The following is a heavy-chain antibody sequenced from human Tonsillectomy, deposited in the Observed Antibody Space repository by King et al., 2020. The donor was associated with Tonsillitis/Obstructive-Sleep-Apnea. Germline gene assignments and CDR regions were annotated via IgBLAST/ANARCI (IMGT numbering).Heavy chain of an antibody. CDR3: ARDHCSSTSCYGNYYYMDV. CDR1: GGSISSYY. Sequence: VQLQESGPGLVKPSETLSLTCTVSGGSISSYYWSWIRQPPGKGLEWIGDIFYSGSTNYNPSLKSRVTISVDTSKNQFSPKLSSVTAADTAVYYCARDHCSSTSCYGNYYYMDVWGKGTTVTVSS. CDR2: IFYSGST. J-gene: IGHJ6*03. D-gene: IGHD2-2*01. V-gene: IGHV4-59*01.